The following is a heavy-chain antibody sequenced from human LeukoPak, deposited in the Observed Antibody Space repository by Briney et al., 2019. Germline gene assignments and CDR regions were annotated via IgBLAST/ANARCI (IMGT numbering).Heavy chain of an antibody. CDR3: ARSPGGLNEVDC. J-gene: IGHJ4*02. CDR2: IYYSGST. D-gene: IGHD1-1*01. CDR1: GGSISSSTYY. Sequence: KPSETLSLTCTVSGGSISSSTYYWGWIRQPPGKGLEWIGSIYYSGSTYSNPSLKSRVTISVDTSKNQFSLKLSSVTAADTAVYYCARSPGGLNEVDCWGQGTLVTVSS. V-gene: IGHV4-39*01.